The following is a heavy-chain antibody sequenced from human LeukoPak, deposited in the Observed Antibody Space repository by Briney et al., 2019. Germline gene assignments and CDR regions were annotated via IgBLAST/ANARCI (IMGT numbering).Heavy chain of an antibody. CDR1: GFTFSSYA. V-gene: IGHV3-30-3*01. CDR3: AREGPPHTYYYDSSGYSGGDYFDY. J-gene: IGHJ4*02. D-gene: IGHD3-22*01. Sequence: GRSLRLSCAASGFTFSSYAMHWVRQAPGKGLEWVAVISYGGSNKYYADSVKGRFTISRDNSKNTLYLQMNSLRAEDTAVYYCAREGPPHTYYYDSSGYSGGDYFDYWGQGTLVTVSS. CDR2: ISYGGSNK.